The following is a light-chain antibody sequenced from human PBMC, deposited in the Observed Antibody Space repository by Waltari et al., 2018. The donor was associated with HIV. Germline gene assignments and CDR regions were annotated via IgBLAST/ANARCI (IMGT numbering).Light chain of an antibody. V-gene: IGLV2-8*01. CDR1: SSDVGGYNY. CDR2: EVS. J-gene: IGLJ3*02. CDR3: SSYAGSNNRWV. Sequence: QSALTQPPSASGSPGQSVTISCTGTSSDVGGYNYVSWYQQHPGKAPKLMIYEVSNRPSGFPDRFSGSKSGSTASLTVSGLQAEDEADYYCSSYAGSNNRWVFGGGTKLTVL.